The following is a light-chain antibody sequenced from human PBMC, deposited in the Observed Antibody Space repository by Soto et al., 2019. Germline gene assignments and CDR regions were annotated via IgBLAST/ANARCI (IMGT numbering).Light chain of an antibody. CDR2: KAS. CDR1: QSLVYSDGNAY. V-gene: IGKV2-30*01. Sequence: DVVMTQSPLSLPVTLGQPASISCRSSQSLVYSDGNAYLNWFHQRPGQSQRRLIYKASYRDSGDPDREIESRSGTYITLKTSREEAEDVWVYYCMQDTHWPPYTFGHGTKLEIK. J-gene: IGKJ2*01. CDR3: MQDTHWPPYT.